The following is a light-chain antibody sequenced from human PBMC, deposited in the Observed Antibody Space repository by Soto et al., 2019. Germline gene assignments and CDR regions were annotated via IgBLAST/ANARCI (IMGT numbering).Light chain of an antibody. CDR2: EVS. V-gene: IGLV2-14*01. CDR1: SSDVGRYNY. J-gene: IGLJ1*01. Sequence: QSALTQPASVSGSPGQSITISCTGTSSDVGRYNYVSWYQQHPGKAPKLMIYEVSNRPSGVSNRFSGSKSGNTASLTISGLQAEDEADYYCSSYTSSSTYVFGTGTKLPVL. CDR3: SSYTSSSTYV.